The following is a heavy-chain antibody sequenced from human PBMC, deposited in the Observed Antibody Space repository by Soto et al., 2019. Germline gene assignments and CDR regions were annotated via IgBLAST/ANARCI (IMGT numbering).Heavy chain of an antibody. CDR2: IYSNGDT. CDR3: ARKSDSSPEPEADGV. J-gene: IGHJ4*02. CDR1: GFSVGSNY. Sequence: EVQLVETGGGLIQPGGSLRLSCAASGFSVGSNYMTWVRQSPGKGLEWVSLIYSNGDTDYADSVKGRFSISRDNFKNTLYLQMNNLRAEDTAVYHCARKSDSSPEPEADGVWGRGTLVTVSS. V-gene: IGHV3-53*02. D-gene: IGHD2-8*01.